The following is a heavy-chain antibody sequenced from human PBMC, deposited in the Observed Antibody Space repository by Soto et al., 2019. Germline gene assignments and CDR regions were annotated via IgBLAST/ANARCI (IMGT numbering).Heavy chain of an antibody. CDR1: GGSIRSSNW. CDR3: ARDRDIVLVPAAEDYYYYGMDV. J-gene: IGHJ6*02. Sequence: SETLSLTCAVSGGSIRSSNWWSLVRQPAGKGLEWIGEIYHSGSTNYNPSLKSRVTISVDKSKNQFSLKLSSVTAADTAVYYCARDRDIVLVPAAEDYYYYGMDVWGQVTTVTVS. V-gene: IGHV4-4*02. CDR2: IYHSGST. D-gene: IGHD2-2*01.